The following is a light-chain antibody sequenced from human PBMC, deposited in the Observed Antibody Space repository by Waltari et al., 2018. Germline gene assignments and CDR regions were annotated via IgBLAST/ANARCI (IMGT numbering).Light chain of an antibody. V-gene: IGKV3-11*01. CDR2: DAS. Sequence: DIVLSQSPATLSLSPGERATLSCRASQSVNTFLAWYQQKPGQAPRLLIYDASNRATGIPARFSGSGSGTDFTLTISSLEPEDFAVYYCQQRYNWPPLTFGGGTKVEIK. J-gene: IGKJ4*01. CDR3: QQRYNWPPLT. CDR1: QSVNTF.